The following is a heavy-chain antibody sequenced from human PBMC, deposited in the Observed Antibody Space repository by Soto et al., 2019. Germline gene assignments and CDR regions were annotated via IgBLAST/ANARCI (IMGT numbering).Heavy chain of an antibody. CDR2: IYYSGST. D-gene: IGHD5-12*01. V-gene: IGHV4-30-4*01. CDR1: GGSISSGDYY. Sequence: QVQLQESGPGLVKPSQTLSLTCTVSGGSISSGDYYWSWIRQPPGKGLEWIGYIYYSGSTYYNPSLKSRVPISVDTSKNQFSLKLSSVTAADTAVYYCARVGAVMATIRAPDYWGQGTLVTVSS. CDR3: ARVGAVMATIRAPDY. J-gene: IGHJ4*02.